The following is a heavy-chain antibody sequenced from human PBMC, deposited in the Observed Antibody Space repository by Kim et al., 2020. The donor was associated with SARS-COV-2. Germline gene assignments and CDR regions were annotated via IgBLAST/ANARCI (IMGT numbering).Heavy chain of an antibody. CDR3: ARALGYGPYYYYGMDV. Sequence: SVKGRFTISRDNAKNSLYLQMNSLRAEDTALYYCARALGYGPYYYYGMDVWGQGTTVTVSS. V-gene: IGHV3-9*01. D-gene: IGHD4-17*01. J-gene: IGHJ6*02.